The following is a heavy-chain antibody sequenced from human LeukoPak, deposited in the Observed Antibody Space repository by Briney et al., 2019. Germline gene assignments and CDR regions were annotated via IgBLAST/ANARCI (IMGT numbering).Heavy chain of an antibody. J-gene: IGHJ4*02. Sequence: ASVKVSCKASGYTFTSYGISWVRQAPGQGLEWMGWISAYNGNTNYAQKLQGRVTMTTDTSTSTAYMELRSLRSDDTAVYYCARGYCSSTSCYTGISDYWGQGTPVTVSS. CDR2: ISAYNGNT. D-gene: IGHD2-2*02. CDR1: GYTFTSYG. V-gene: IGHV1-18*01. CDR3: ARGYCSSTSCYTGISDY.